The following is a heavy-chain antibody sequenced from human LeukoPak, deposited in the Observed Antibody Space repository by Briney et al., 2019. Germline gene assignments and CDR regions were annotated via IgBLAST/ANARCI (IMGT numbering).Heavy chain of an antibody. J-gene: IGHJ4*02. CDR2: IYYSGST. V-gene: IGHV4-59*01. D-gene: IGHD3-3*01. CDR3: AGGGRFFPSSWFDY. CDR1: GGSISSYY. Sequence: PSETLSLTCTVSGGSISSYYWSWIRQPPGKGLEWIGYIYYSGSTNYNPSLKSRVTISVDTSKNQFSLKLSSVTAADTAVYYCAGGGRFFPSSWFDYWGQGTLVTVSS.